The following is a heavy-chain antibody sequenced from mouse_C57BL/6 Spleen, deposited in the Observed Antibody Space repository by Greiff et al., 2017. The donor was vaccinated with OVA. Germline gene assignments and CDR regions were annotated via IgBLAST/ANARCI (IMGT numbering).Heavy chain of an antibody. V-gene: IGHV2-6-1*01. CDR3: ARHSQLTDYYAMDY. J-gene: IGHJ4*01. D-gene: IGHD4-1*01. CDR2: IWSDGST. CDR1: GFSLTSYG. Sequence: QVQLKESGPGLVAPSQSLSITCTVSGFSLTSYGVHWVRQPPGKGLEWLVVIWSDGSTTYNSALKSRLSISKDNSKSQVFLKMNSLQTDDTAMYYCARHSQLTDYYAMDYWGQGTSVTVSS.